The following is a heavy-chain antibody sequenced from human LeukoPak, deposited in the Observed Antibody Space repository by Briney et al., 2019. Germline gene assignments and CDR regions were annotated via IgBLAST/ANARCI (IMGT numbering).Heavy chain of an antibody. D-gene: IGHD5-24*01. CDR1: GYTFTGYY. Sequence: ASVKVSCKASGYTFTGYYMHWVRQAPGQGLEWMGWINPNSGGTNYAQKFQGRVTMTRDTSISPAYMELRRLRSDDTAVYYCARASDPWLQLPWGQGPLVPVSS. CDR2: INPNSGGT. CDR3: ARASDPWLQLP. V-gene: IGHV1-2*02. J-gene: IGHJ5*02.